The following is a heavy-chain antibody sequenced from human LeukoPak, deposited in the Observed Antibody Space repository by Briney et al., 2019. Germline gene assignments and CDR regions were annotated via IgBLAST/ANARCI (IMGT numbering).Heavy chain of an antibody. CDR1: GFNFDDYA. CDR2: ISWNSGSI. V-gene: IGHV3-9*03. Sequence: GRSLRLSCAASGFNFDDYAMHWVRQAPGKGLEWVSGISWNSGSIGYADYVKGRFTISRDNAKNSLYLQMNSLRAEDMALYYCAKAHSSSGWYYFDYWGQGTLVTVSS. J-gene: IGHJ4*02. CDR3: AKAHSSSGWYYFDY. D-gene: IGHD6-19*01.